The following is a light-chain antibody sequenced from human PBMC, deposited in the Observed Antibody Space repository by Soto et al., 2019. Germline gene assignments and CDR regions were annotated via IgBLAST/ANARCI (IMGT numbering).Light chain of an antibody. Sequence: DVVMTRSALPLPVTVGEPAYSSCRSIRSLVYSDGNTSLNWFQQRQGQSPRRIIFEVYNRDSGVTDRFCGSGSGTEFTLTISSLQSEDFAVYYCKKYNNWPLTFGGGTTVDIK. V-gene: IGKV2-30*01. CDR2: EVY. CDR1: RSLVYSDGNTS. J-gene: IGKJ4*01. CDR3: KKYNNWPLT.